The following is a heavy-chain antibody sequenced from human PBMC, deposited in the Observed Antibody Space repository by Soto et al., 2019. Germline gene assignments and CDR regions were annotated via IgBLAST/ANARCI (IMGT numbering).Heavy chain of an antibody. J-gene: IGHJ3*02. V-gene: IGHV4-61*01. CDR2: MSHRGGT. Sequence: SETLSLTCAVFGGSVNSGNYYWSWIRQPPRKGLEWIGEMSHRGGTHFNPSLKSRVTISVDTSKNQFSMKLSSVTAADTALYYCARVERGSATTVVDAFDIWGPGTMVTVSS. CDR1: GGSVNSGNYY. CDR3: ARVERGSATTVVDAFDI. D-gene: IGHD3-16*01.